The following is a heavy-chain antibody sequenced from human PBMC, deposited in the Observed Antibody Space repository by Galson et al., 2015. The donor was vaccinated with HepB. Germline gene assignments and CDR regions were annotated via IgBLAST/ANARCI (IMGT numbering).Heavy chain of an antibody. V-gene: IGHV3-53*01. Sequence: SLRLSCAASGFTVSSNYMNWVRQAPGKGLEYVSVIYSDGRTYYPDSVKGRFTVFRDSSKNTLYLQMNNLRAEDTAVYYCARVRASSDYHDFWGQGTLVTVSS. J-gene: IGHJ4*02. CDR1: GFTVSSNY. D-gene: IGHD3-22*01. CDR3: ARVRASSDYHDF. CDR2: IYSDGRT.